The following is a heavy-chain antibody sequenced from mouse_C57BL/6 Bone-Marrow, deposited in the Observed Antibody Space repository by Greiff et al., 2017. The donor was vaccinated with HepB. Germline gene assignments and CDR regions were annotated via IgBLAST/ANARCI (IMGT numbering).Heavy chain of an antibody. Sequence: QVQLQQSGAELARPGASVKLSCKASGYTFTSYGISWVKQRTGQGLEWIGEIYPRSGNTYYNEKFKGKATLTADKSSSTAYMELRSLTSEDSAVYFCARRGLRYPLGFDVWGTGTTVTVSS. CDR1: GYTFTSYG. V-gene: IGHV1-81*01. J-gene: IGHJ1*03. CDR3: ARRGLRYPLGFDV. CDR2: IYPRSGNT. D-gene: IGHD1-1*01.